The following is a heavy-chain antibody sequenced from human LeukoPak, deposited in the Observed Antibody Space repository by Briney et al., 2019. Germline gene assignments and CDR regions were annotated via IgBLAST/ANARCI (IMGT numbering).Heavy chain of an antibody. J-gene: IGHJ4*02. CDR3: ARHVLSSGYPYYFDY. V-gene: IGHV4-39*01. Sequence: SETLSLTCSLSGGSISSSSYYWAWIRQPPGKGLEWIGSIYYSGNTYYSPSLKSRVTISVDTSKNQFSLKLSSVTAADTAVYYCARHVLSSGYPYYFDYWGQGTLVTVSS. CDR1: GGSISSSSYY. CDR2: IYYSGNT. D-gene: IGHD3-22*01.